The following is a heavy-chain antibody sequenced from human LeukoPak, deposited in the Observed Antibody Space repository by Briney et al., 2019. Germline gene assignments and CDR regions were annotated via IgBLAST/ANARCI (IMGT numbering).Heavy chain of an antibody. CDR1: GFNFNSYD. CDR3: ATSVTGYSSQFYY. V-gene: IGHV3-30*02. Sequence: GGSLRLSCAASGFNFNSYDRQWVRQSQGKGLEWVTFIRYDGSEKYYVDSVEGRFTISRDNSKNTLYLQMNSLRAEDTAVYYCATSVTGYSSQFYYWGQGTLVTVSP. CDR2: IRYDGSEK. J-gene: IGHJ4*02. D-gene: IGHD3-22*01.